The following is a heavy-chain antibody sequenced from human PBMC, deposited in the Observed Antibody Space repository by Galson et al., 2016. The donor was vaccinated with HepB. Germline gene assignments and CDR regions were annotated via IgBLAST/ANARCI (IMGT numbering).Heavy chain of an antibody. Sequence: ETLSLTCAVSGDSISRDTWWSWVRQPPGKGLEWIGEIYHTGSTNYNPSLKNRVTISLDKSRNQFSLRLTSVTAADTAVDYCFGGKLASGWPYWGQGNLVRVSS. CDR1: GDSISRDTW. V-gene: IGHV4-4*02. D-gene: IGHD4-23*01. CDR2: IYHTGST. J-gene: IGHJ4*02. CDR3: FGGKLASGWPY.